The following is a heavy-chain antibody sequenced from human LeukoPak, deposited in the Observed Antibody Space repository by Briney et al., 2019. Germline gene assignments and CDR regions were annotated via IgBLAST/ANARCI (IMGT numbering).Heavy chain of an antibody. CDR2: ISAYNGNT. Sequence: ASVKVSCKASGYTFTSYGISWVRQAPGQGLEWMGWISAYNGNTNYAQKLQGRVTMTTDTSTSTAYMELRSLRSDDTAVYYCARDVVVVPAAMIDTDYYGMDVWGKGTTVTVSS. J-gene: IGHJ6*04. CDR3: ARDVVVVPAAMIDTDYYGMDV. V-gene: IGHV1-18*04. D-gene: IGHD2-2*01. CDR1: GYTFTSYG.